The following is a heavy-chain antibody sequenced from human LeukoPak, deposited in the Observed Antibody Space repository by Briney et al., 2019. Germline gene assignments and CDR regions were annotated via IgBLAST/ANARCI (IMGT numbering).Heavy chain of an antibody. Sequence: GGSLRLSCAASGFTVSRNYMSWVRQAPGKGLEWVSVIYSGGDTYYADSVKGRFTISRDNSKNTLYLQMNSLRAEDTAVYYCARSPDYAGYLFDYWGQGTLVTVSS. V-gene: IGHV3-66*01. CDR2: IYSGGDT. D-gene: IGHD4-17*01. J-gene: IGHJ4*02. CDR3: ARSPDYAGYLFDY. CDR1: GFTVSRNY.